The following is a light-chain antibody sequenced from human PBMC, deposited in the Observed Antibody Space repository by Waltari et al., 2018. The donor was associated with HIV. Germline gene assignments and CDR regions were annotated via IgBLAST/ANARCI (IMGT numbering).Light chain of an antibody. CDR2: GTS. J-gene: IGKJ4*01. V-gene: IGKV3-15*01. CDR1: QSIIIN. Sequence: EIVMTQSPATLSGSPGEEVTLSCRASQSIIINLAWYQQKPGQAPRLLMFGTSNRATGVPARFSGSGSGTEFSLTISSLQSEDFAVYYCQQYNNWPLTFGGGTKVEIK. CDR3: QQYNNWPLT.